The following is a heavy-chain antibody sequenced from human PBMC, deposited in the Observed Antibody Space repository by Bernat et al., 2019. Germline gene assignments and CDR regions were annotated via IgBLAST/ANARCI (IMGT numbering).Heavy chain of an antibody. CDR1: GFTFSSYG. J-gene: IGHJ6*03. V-gene: IGHV3-33*01. Sequence: QVQLVESGGGVVQPGRSLRLSCAASGFTFSSYGMHWVRQAPGKGLEWVAVIWYDGSNKYYADSVKGRFTISRDNSKNTLYLQMNSLRAEDTAVYYCARDQVRVTMVQDMDIWGKGTTVTVSS. CDR2: IWYDGSNK. CDR3: ARDQVRVTMVQDMDI. D-gene: IGHD3-10*01.